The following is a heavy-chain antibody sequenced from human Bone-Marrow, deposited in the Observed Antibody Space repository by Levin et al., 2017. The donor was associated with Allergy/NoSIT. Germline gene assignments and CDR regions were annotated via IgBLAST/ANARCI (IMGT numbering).Heavy chain of an antibody. J-gene: IGHJ4*02. CDR3: ATSPTSGY. CDR1: GFTVSRNY. V-gene: IGHV3-53*01. Sequence: GASVKVSCAASGFTVSRNYMSWVRQAPGKGLEGVSIIYSGGSTYYTDSVKGRFTISRDSSKNTLYLQMNSLRAEDTAVYYCATSPTSGYWGQGTLVTVSS. CDR2: IYSGGST.